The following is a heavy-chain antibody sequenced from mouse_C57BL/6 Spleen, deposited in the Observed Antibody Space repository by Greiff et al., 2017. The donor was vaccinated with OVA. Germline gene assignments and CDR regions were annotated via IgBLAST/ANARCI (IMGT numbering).Heavy chain of an antibody. J-gene: IGHJ4*01. CDR2: INPNYGTT. CDR3: AREGDSSGYDAMDY. CDR1: GYSFTDYN. V-gene: IGHV1-39*01. D-gene: IGHD3-2*02. Sequence: VQLKQSGPELVKPGASVKISCKASGYSFTDYNMNWVKQSNGKSLEWIGVINPNYGTTSYNQKFKGKATLTVDQSSSTAYMQLNSLTSEDSAVYYCAREGDSSGYDAMDYWGQGTSVTVSS.